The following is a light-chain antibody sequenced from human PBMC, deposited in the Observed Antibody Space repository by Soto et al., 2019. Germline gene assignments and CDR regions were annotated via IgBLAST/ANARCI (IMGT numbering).Light chain of an antibody. CDR1: SSNIGAGND. J-gene: IGLJ2*01. Sequence: QSVLTQPPSMSGAPGQRVTISCTGSSSNIGAGNDVHWYQQHPGTAPKLLIFNNNNRPSGVPDRFSGSKSDTSASLAITGLQAEDEVEYDCQSFDTSLSGFVVFGGGTKLTVL. CDR2: NNN. V-gene: IGLV1-40*01. CDR3: QSFDTSLSGFVV.